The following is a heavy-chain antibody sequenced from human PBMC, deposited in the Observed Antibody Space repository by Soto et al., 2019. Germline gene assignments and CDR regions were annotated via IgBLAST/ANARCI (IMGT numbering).Heavy chain of an antibody. J-gene: IGHJ4*02. D-gene: IGHD2-15*01. CDR1: GFTFNNAW. CDR3: TTDSPGYCSGGSCYDFDY. V-gene: IGHV3-15*07. CDR2: IKSKTDGGTR. Sequence: EVQLVESGGGLVKPGGSLRLSCAASGFTFNNAWMNWVRQVPGKGLGWVGRIKSKTDGGTRDYAAPVKGRFTISRDDSKNTLYLQMNSLKIEDTAVYYCTTDSPGYCSGGSCYDFDYWGQGTLVTVS.